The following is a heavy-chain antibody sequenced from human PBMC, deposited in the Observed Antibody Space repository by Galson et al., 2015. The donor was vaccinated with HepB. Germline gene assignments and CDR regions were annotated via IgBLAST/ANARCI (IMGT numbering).Heavy chain of an antibody. CDR1: GFTFSSYW. J-gene: IGHJ5*02. CDR2: IKQDGSEK. CDR3: ARAFNKLLWFGEAPDYLFWFDP. V-gene: IGHV3-7*01. D-gene: IGHD3-10*01. Sequence: SLRLSCAASGFTFSSYWMSWVRQAPGKGLEWVANIKQDGSEKYYVDSVKGRFTISRDNAKNSLYLQMNSLRAEDTAVYYCARAFNKLLWFGEAPDYLFWFDPWGQGTLVTVSS.